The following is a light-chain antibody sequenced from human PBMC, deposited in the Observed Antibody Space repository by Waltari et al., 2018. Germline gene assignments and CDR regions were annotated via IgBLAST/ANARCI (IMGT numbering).Light chain of an antibody. CDR2: EVN. V-gene: IGLV2-8*01. CDR3: SSYATSNSLL. Sequence: QSALTQPPSTSGSPGQSVTISCTGTSSDIGGSDHVSWYQQHPGKAPKLMIYEVNKRPSGVPDRFSASKSGNTASLTVSGLQAEDEADYYCSSYATSNSLLFGGGTKLTVL. CDR1: SSDIGGSDH. J-gene: IGLJ2*01.